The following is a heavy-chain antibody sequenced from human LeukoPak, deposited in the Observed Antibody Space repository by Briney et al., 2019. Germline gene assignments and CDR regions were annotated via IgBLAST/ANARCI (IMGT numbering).Heavy chain of an antibody. V-gene: IGHV4-59*01. J-gene: IGHJ4*02. CDR3: ARAPGIAAADRGFDY. CDR1: GGSISSYY. D-gene: IGHD6-13*01. CDR2: IYYSGST. Sequence: KPSETLSLTCTVSGGSISSYYWSWIRQPPGKGLEWIGYIYYSGSTNYNPSLKSRVTISVDTSKNQFSLKLSSVTAADTAVYYCARAPGIAAADRGFDYWGQGTLVTVSS.